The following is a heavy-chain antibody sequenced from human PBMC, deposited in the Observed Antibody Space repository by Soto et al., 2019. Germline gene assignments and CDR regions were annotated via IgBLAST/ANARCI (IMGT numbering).Heavy chain of an antibody. J-gene: IGHJ4*02. CDR3: AKGGWLDS. Sequence: GGSLRLSCEASEFTFSNYIMTWARQAPGKGLEWVSAISESGGTTYYADSVRGRFTISRDNSRNTVYLQMIGLRADDTAVYHCAKGGWLDSWGPGTLVTVSS. D-gene: IGHD1-26*01. CDR2: ISESGGTT. V-gene: IGHV3-23*01. CDR1: EFTFSNYI.